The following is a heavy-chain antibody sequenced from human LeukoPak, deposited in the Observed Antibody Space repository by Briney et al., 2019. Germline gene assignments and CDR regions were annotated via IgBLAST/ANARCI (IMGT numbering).Heavy chain of an antibody. V-gene: IGHV3-23*01. CDR2: ISGSGGST. Sequence: GGSLRLSCAASGFTFSSYGMSWVRQAPGKGLEWVSAISGSGGSTYYADSVKGRFTISRDNSKNTLYLQMNSLRAEDTALYYCARGSYGEYYFDYWGQGTLVTVSS. J-gene: IGHJ4*02. D-gene: IGHD4-17*01. CDR3: ARGSYGEYYFDY. CDR1: GFTFSSYG.